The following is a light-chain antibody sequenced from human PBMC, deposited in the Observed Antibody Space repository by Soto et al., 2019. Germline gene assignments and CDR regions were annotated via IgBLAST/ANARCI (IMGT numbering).Light chain of an antibody. J-gene: IGLJ2*01. CDR2: EVR. Sequence: QSALTQPASVSGSPGQSITISCAGTMRDVGAYNLVSGYQQHPGRAPQLIIYEVRNRPSGISFRFSGSKSGNTASLTISGLQAEDEADYYCSSYTSKSSLIFGGGTKLTVL. CDR3: SSYTSKSSLI. CDR1: MRDVGAYNL. V-gene: IGLV2-14*01.